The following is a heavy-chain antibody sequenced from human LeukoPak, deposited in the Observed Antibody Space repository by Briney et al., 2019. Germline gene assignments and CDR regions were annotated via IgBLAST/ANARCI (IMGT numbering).Heavy chain of an antibody. Sequence: ASVKVSCKASGYTFTGYYMHWVRQAPGQGLEWMGWISAYNGNTNYAQKLQGRVTMTTDTSTSTAYMELRSLRSDDTAVYYCARVGRGDPSDYWGQGTLVTVSS. V-gene: IGHV1-18*04. J-gene: IGHJ4*02. D-gene: IGHD4-17*01. CDR2: ISAYNGNT. CDR1: GYTFTGYY. CDR3: ARVGRGDPSDY.